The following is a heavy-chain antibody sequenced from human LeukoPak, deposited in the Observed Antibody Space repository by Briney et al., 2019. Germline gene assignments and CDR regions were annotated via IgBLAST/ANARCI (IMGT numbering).Heavy chain of an antibody. CDR2: ISYDGSNK. CDR3: ARASGGYCSSTSCPPDY. Sequence: GGSLRLSCAASGFTFSSYGMHWVRQAPGKGLEWVAVISYDGSNKYYADSVKGRFTISRDNSKNTLYLQMNSLRAEDTAVYYCARASGGYCSSTSCPPDYWGQGTLVTVSS. V-gene: IGHV3-30*03. CDR1: GFTFSSYG. D-gene: IGHD2-2*01. J-gene: IGHJ4*02.